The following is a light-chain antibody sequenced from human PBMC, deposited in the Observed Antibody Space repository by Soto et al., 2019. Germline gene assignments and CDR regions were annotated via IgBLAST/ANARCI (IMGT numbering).Light chain of an antibody. CDR1: KSISSW. CDR3: QQYNSYPLT. V-gene: IGKV1-5*03. J-gene: IGKJ4*01. CDR2: KAS. Sequence: DIQMTQSPSTLSASVGDRVTITCRASKSISSWVAWYQQKPGKAPKLLIYKASSLESRVPSRFSGSGSGTEFTLTISSLQPDDFGIYYCQQYNSYPLTFGGGTKVEIK.